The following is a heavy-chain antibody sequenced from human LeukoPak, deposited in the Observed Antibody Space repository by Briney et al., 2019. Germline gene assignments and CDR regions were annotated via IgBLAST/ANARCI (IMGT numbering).Heavy chain of an antibody. J-gene: IGHJ6*03. D-gene: IGHD2-2*02. V-gene: IGHV4-4*07. CDR2: IYTSGST. CDR3: ARVKGYCSSTSCYSYYYYMDV. CDR1: GGSISSYY. Sequence: KSSETLSLTCTVSGGSISSYYWSWIRQPAGKGLEWIGRIYTSGSTNYNPSLKSRVTMSVDTSKNQFSLKLSSVTAADTAVYYCARVKGYCSSTSCYSYYYYMDVWGKGTTVTVSS.